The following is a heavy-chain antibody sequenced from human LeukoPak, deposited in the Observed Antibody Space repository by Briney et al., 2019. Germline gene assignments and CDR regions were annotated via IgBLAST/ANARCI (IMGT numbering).Heavy chain of an antibody. CDR2: INPNSGGT. CDR3: ARGGGSVGATWGVDY. Sequence: ASVKVSCKASGYTSTGYYMHWVRQAPGQGLEWMGWINPNSGGTNYAQKFQGRVTMTRDTSVSTAYMELSRLRSDDTAVYYCARGGGSVGATWGVDYWGQGTLVTVSS. V-gene: IGHV1-2*02. CDR1: GYTSTGYY. J-gene: IGHJ4*02. D-gene: IGHD1-26*01.